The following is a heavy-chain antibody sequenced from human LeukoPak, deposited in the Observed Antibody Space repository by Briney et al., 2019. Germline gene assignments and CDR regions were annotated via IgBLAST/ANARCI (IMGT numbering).Heavy chain of an antibody. Sequence: GGTLRLSCAASGFTFSSHGMNWVRQAPGKGLEWVSGISPNGVITYYADSVKGRFTISRDNSKNTLYLQMNSLRAEDTAVYYCAKVESYGYSNWFDPWGQGTLVTVSS. CDR2: ISPNGVIT. J-gene: IGHJ5*02. D-gene: IGHD5-18*01. CDR3: AKVESYGYSNWFDP. CDR1: GFTFSSHG. V-gene: IGHV3-23*01.